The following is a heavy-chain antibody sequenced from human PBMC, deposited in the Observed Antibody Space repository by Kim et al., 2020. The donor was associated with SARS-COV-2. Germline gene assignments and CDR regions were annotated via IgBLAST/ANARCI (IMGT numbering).Heavy chain of an antibody. CDR2: ISGSGGST. CDR3: AKFLSGFGESNGFDP. V-gene: IGHV3-23*01. J-gene: IGHJ5*02. D-gene: IGHD3-10*01. CDR1: GFTFSSYA. Sequence: GGSLRLSCAASGFTFSSYAMSWVRQAPGKGLEWVSAISGSGGSTYYADSVKGRFTISRDNSKNTLYLQMNSLRAEDTAVYYCAKFLSGFGESNGFDPWGQGTLVTVSS.